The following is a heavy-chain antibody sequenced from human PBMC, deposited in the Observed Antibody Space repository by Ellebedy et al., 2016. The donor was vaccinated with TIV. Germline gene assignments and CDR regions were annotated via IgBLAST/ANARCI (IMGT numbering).Heavy chain of an antibody. CDR2: IYYSGST. V-gene: IGHV4-59*08. D-gene: IGHD1-26*01. Sequence: SETLSLTCAVYGGSFSGHYWSWIRQPPGKGLEWIGYIYYSGSTNYNPSLKSRVTISVDTSKNQFSLKLSSVTAADTAVYYCARHLGGSYILFDYWGQGTLVTVSS. CDR3: ARHLGGSYILFDY. CDR1: GGSFSGHY. J-gene: IGHJ4*02.